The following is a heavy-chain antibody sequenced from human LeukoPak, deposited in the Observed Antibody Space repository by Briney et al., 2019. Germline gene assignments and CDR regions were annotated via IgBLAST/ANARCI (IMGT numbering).Heavy chain of an antibody. CDR1: GGTFRNYA. Sequence: SVKVSCTAAGGTFRNYAISWVRQAPGQGLEWMGGIIFFFGKTNYAHKFQGRITITADESTGAAYMELSSLKSDDTAVYYCARGASDTTNGDYASYYYYMDVWGEGTMVTVSS. CDR3: ARGASDTTNGDYASYYYYMDV. D-gene: IGHD4-17*01. V-gene: IGHV1-69*01. J-gene: IGHJ6*03. CDR2: IIFFFGKT.